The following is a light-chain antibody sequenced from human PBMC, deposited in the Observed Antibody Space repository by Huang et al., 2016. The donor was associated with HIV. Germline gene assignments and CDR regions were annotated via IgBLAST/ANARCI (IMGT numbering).Light chain of an antibody. Sequence: DIQMTQSPSSLSASVGDRVTITCRARQSISSYLNWYQQKPGKAPKLLIYAASSLQSGVPSRVSGRGSGTDFTLPISSLQPEDFATYYCQQSYSTPPWTFGQGTKVEIK. V-gene: IGKV1-39*01. J-gene: IGKJ1*01. CDR2: AAS. CDR3: QQSYSTPPWT. CDR1: QSISSY.